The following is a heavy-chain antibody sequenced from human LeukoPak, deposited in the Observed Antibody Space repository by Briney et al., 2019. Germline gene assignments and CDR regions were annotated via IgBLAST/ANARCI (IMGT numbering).Heavy chain of an antibody. J-gene: IGHJ4*02. CDR1: GYTFTGYY. D-gene: IGHD6-6*01. CDR2: INPNSGGT. V-gene: IGHV1-2*02. CDR3: AVEYSSSYYFDY. Sequence: ASVKASCKASGYTFTGYYMHWVRQAPGQGLEWMGWINPNSGGTNYAQKFQGRVTMTRDTSISTAYTELSRLRSDDTAVYYCAVEYSSSYYFDYWGQGTLVTVSS.